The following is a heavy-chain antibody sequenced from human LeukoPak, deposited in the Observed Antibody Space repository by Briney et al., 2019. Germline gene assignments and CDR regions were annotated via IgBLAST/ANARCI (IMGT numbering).Heavy chain of an antibody. Sequence: GGSLRLSCAASGFTFSSYSVNWVRQAPGKGLEWVSSISSSSSYIYYADSVKGRFTISRDNAKNSLYLQMNSLRAEDTAVYYCARDSSVTSHDYWGQGTLVTVSS. D-gene: IGHD5-18*01. CDR1: GFTFSSYS. CDR2: ISSSSSYI. J-gene: IGHJ4*02. V-gene: IGHV3-21*01. CDR3: ARDSSVTSHDY.